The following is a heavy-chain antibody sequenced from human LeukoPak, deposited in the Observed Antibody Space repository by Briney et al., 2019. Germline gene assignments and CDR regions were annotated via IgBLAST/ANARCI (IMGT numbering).Heavy chain of an antibody. CDR3: ASTIVARAYYFDY. V-gene: IGHV4-34*01. CDR1: GGSFSGYY. D-gene: IGHD5-12*01. CDR2: INHSGST. Sequence: SETLPLTCAVYGGSFSGYYWSWIRQPPGKGLEWIGEINHSGSTNYNPSLKSRVTISVDTSKNQFSLKLSSVTAADTAVYYCASTIVARAYYFDYWGQGTLVTVSS. J-gene: IGHJ4*02.